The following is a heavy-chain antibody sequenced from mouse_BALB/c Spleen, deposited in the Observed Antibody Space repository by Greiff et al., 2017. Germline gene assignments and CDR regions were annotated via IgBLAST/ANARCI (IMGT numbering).Heavy chain of an antibody. CDR1: GDSITSGY. Sequence: VQLKESGPSLVKPSQTLSLTCSVTGDSITSGYWNWIRKFPGNKLEYMGYISYSGSTYYNPSLKSRISITRDTFKNQYYLQLNSVTTEDTATYYCARSYRYDEYYFDYWGQGTTLTVSS. CDR3: ARSYRYDEYYFDY. J-gene: IGHJ2*01. V-gene: IGHV3-8*02. CDR2: ISYSGST. D-gene: IGHD2-14*01.